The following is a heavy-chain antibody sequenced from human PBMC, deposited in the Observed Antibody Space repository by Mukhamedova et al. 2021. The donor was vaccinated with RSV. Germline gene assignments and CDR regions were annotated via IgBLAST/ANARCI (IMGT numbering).Heavy chain of an antibody. V-gene: IGHV3-53*05. Sequence: VSVIYSGGSTYYADSVKGRFTISRDNSKNTLYLQMNSLRAEDTAVYYCARENSSGWANDYWGQGTLVIVSS. CDR3: ARENSSGWANDY. CDR2: IYSGGST. D-gene: IGHD6-19*01. J-gene: IGHJ4*02.